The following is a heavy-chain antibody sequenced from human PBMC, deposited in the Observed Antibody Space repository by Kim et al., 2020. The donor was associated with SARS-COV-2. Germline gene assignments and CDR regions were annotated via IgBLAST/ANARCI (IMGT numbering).Heavy chain of an antibody. CDR1: GFTFSSYS. J-gene: IGHJ3*02. Sequence: GGSLRLSCAASGFTFSSYSMNWVRQAPGKGLEWVSSISSSSSYIYYADSVKGRFTISRDNAKNSLYLQMNSLRAEDTAVYYCARGLSTMIVSGDAFDIWGQGTMVTVSS. CDR2: ISSSSSYI. V-gene: IGHV3-21*01. CDR3: ARGLSTMIVSGDAFDI. D-gene: IGHD3-22*01.